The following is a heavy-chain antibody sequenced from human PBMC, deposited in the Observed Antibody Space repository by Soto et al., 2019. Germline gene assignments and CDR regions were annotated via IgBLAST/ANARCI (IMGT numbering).Heavy chain of an antibody. CDR2: IYSGGIT. V-gene: IGHV3-66*04. CDR1: GFTVSSNY. CDR3: AGPIVVVTSLLGGGAFDI. J-gene: IGHJ3*02. Sequence: EVQLVESGGGLVQPGGSLRLSCAASGFTVSSNYMSWVRQAPGKGLEWVSVIYSGGITYYADSVKGRFTISRDNYKNSLYLQMNSLRYEDTAVYYCAGPIVVVTSLLGGGAFDIWGQWTMVTVSS. D-gene: IGHD2-15*01.